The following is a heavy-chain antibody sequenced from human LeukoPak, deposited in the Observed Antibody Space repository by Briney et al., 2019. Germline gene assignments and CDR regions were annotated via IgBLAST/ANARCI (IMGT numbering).Heavy chain of an antibody. D-gene: IGHD3-16*01. CDR2: IYPGDSDT. J-gene: IGHJ4*02. CDR1: GYSFSNHW. Sequence: GESLKISCKGSGYSFSNHWIGWVRQIPGKGLEWWGVIYPGDSDTRYSPSFQGQVTMSVDKSIDSAFLQWSSLKASDTAIYYCARELYGSYGQLLSFDLWGPGTLVTVSS. CDR3: ARELYGSYGQLLSFDL. V-gene: IGHV5-51*01.